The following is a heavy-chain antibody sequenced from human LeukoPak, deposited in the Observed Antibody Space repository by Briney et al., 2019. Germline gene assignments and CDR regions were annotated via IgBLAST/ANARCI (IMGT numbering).Heavy chain of an antibody. V-gene: IGHV5-51*01. CDR1: GYGFTSYW. Sequence: GESLKISCKASGYGFTSYWIGWVRQMPGKGLEWMAIIYPADSDTRYSPSFQGQVTISADNSISTAYLQWNSLKASDTAIYYCARRGAVYCSGDTCYYFDYWGQGTLVTVSS. J-gene: IGHJ4*02. CDR2: IYPADSDT. D-gene: IGHD2-15*01. CDR3: ARRGAVYCSGDTCYYFDY.